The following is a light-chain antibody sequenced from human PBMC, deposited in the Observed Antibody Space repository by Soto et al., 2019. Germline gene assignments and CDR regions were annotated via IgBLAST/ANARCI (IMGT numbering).Light chain of an antibody. CDR2: DIC. CDR1: QSVISK. J-gene: IGKJ5*01. V-gene: IGKV3-15*01. Sequence: EMVMTQSPATLSVSPGERATLSCRASQSVISKLAWYQQKAGEAPRLLIYDICARGAGIPARFSGSGSGTEFTLTISSLQSEDFAVYYCQQYSNWPPITFGRGTRLEIK. CDR3: QQYSNWPPIT.